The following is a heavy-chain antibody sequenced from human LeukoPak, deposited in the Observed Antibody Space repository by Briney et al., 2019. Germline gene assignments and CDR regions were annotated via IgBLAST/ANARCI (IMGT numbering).Heavy chain of an antibody. V-gene: IGHV4-34*01. CDR1: GGPFSGYY. J-gene: IGHJ4*02. CDR2: INHSGST. CDR3: ARGPLITFGGVIARFFDY. D-gene: IGHD3-16*02. Sequence: SESLSLTCAVYGGPFSGYYWSWIRQPPGKGLEWIGEINHSGSTNYNPSLKSRVTISVDTSKNQFSLKLSSVTAADTAVYYCARGPLITFGGVIARFFDYWGQGTLVTVSS.